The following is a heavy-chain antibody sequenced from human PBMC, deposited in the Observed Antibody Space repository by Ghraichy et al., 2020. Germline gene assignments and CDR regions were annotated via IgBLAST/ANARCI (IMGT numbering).Heavy chain of an antibody. V-gene: IGHV4-59*08. Sequence: SETLSLTCSVSGGSMSSDYWSWIRQPPGKGLEWIGFISYSGNTKYNPSLKSRVTISVDTSKKQLSLKLNSVTAADTGDYYCARHNSRNYLVDYWGQGALVTVSS. CDR3: ARHNSRNYLVDY. D-gene: IGHD2/OR15-2a*01. CDR1: GGSMSSDY. CDR2: ISYSGNT. J-gene: IGHJ4*02.